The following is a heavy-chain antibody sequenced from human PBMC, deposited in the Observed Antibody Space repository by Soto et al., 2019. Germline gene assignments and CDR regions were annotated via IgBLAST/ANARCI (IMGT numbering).Heavy chain of an antibody. CDR2: IIPILGIA. V-gene: IGHV1-69*04. Sequence: ASVKVSCKASGYTFTSYDINWVRQAPGQGLEWMGRIIPILGIANYAQKFQGRVTITADKSTSTAYMELSSLRSEDTAVYYCARGKYSPSTAGTEVLRYFDWPSMGPTGWFDPWGQGTLVTVSS. CDR3: ARGKYSPSTAGTEVLRYFDWPSMGPTGWFDP. D-gene: IGHD3-9*01. J-gene: IGHJ5*02. CDR1: GYTFTSYD.